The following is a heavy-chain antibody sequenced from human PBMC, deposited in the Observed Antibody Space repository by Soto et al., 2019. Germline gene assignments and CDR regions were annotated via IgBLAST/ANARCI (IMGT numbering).Heavy chain of an antibody. Sequence: GGSLRLSCLTSGFTFSDYAMTWVRHVPGRGLEWVASLDGAGGSTYYADSVRGRFTISRDNSQNTLFLQMKRLTVDDTAIYYCTAPRDEYGSGVSWFTYGMDIWGQGTTVTVSS. CDR3: TAPRDEYGSGVSWFTYGMDI. J-gene: IGHJ6*02. CDR1: GFTFSDYA. D-gene: IGHD3-10*01. CDR2: LDGAGGST. V-gene: IGHV3-23*01.